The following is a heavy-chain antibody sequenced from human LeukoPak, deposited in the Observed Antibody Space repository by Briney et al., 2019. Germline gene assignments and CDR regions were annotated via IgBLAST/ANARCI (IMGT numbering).Heavy chain of an antibody. Sequence: GGSLRLSCEVSGFAISDYYMDWVRQAPGKGLEWVGRSRDKDNRYTTEYAASVKGRISISRDDSKNSMYLQMNNLKIEDTAAYYCTRGRSGIWPWYFDSWGQETLVTVSS. CDR3: TRGRSGIWPWYFDS. D-gene: IGHD1-26*01. CDR2: SRDKDNRYTT. V-gene: IGHV3-72*01. CDR1: GFAISDYY. J-gene: IGHJ4*02.